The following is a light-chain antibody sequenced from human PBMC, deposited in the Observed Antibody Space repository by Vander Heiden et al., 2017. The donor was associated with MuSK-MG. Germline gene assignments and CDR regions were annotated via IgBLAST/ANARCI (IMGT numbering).Light chain of an antibody. CDR1: DFVDRY. J-gene: IGLJ2*01. V-gene: IGLV3-1*01. CDR2: LYD. Sequence: LPQPSSASASPEQTASICCSGDDFVDRYVCLSQQKPAQSPASDIYLYDNRASRIPERFTGSKSGNTATLTISGAQAMDEADYSCQAWDSSTVLFGGGTKLTVL. CDR3: QAWDSSTVL.